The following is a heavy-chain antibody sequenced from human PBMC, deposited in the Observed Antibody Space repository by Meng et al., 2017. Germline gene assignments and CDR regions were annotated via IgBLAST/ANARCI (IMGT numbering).Heavy chain of an antibody. J-gene: IGHJ4*02. CDR2: INPKSGDT. Sequence: GRRGQSGAEVKKPGASVKVSCKPSGYNFPDYYIHWVRRAPGQGLEWMGRINPKSGDTHYAQKFQARVTMTGDTSISTAYMELSGLRSDDTAMYYCARDEDISAAGKLFGDYWGQGTLVTVSS. CDR3: ARDEDISAAGKLFGDY. V-gene: IGHV1-2*06. D-gene: IGHD6-25*01. CDR1: GYNFPDYY.